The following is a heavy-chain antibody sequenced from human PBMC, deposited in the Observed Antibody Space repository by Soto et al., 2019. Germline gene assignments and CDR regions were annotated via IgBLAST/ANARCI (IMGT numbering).Heavy chain of an antibody. J-gene: IGHJ6*02. CDR2: IYYSGST. V-gene: IGHV4-31*03. CDR3: ARGGGSYYRYYYGMDV. D-gene: IGHD1-26*01. CDR1: GGSISRGGYY. Sequence: SETLSLTCTVSGGSISRGGYYWSWIRQHPGKGLEWIGYIYYSGSTYYNPSLKSRVTISVDTSKNQFSLKLSSVTAADTAVYYCARGGGSYYRYYYGMDVWGQGTTVTVSS.